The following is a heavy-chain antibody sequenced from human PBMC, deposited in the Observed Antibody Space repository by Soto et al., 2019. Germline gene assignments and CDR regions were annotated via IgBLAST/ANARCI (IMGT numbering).Heavy chain of an antibody. Sequence: GWSLRLSCASSGFTFISYSMHWVRQAPGKGLEWVAVVSYDGSNIYYADSVKGRFTISRDNSKNTLYLQMNSLKPEDTAVYYCARVYSSLDYGIDYWGQGTLVTVSS. CDR1: GFTFISYS. CDR2: VSYDGSNI. J-gene: IGHJ4*02. V-gene: IGHV3-30-3*01. CDR3: ARVYSSLDYGIDY. D-gene: IGHD6-19*01.